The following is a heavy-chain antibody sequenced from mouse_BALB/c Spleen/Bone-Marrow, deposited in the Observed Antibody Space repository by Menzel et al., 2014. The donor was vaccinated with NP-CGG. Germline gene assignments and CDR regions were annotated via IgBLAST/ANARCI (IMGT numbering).Heavy chain of an antibody. Sequence: EVKLMESGAEIVKPGASVKSSCTTSGFNIEDSYIYWMKQRPEQGLEWIGRIDPANGNTKYDPKFQGKATITVDTSSATAYLQLSSLTSEGTAVYYCARNYGSSLDYWGQGTTLTVSS. CDR1: GFNIEDSY. D-gene: IGHD1-1*01. J-gene: IGHJ2*01. CDR2: IDPANGNT. CDR3: ARNYGSSLDY. V-gene: IGHV14-3*02.